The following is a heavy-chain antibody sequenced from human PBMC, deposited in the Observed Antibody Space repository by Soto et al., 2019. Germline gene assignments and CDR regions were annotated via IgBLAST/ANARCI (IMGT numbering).Heavy chain of an antibody. D-gene: IGHD2-15*01. V-gene: IGHV3-33*01. Sequence: QVQLVESGGGVVQPGRSLRLSCAASGFTFSSYGMHWVRQAPGKGLEWVAVIWYEGSNKYYADSVKGRFTISRDNSKNTVYLQMTGLIAEDTAVYYGARGGRGGSCFRYYYYGMDVWGQGTTVTVSS. CDR2: IWYEGSNK. J-gene: IGHJ6*02. CDR3: ARGGRGGSCFRYYYYGMDV. CDR1: GFTFSSYG.